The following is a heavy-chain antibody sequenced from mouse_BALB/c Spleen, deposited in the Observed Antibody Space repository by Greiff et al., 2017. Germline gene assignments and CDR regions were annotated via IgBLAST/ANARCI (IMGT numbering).Heavy chain of an antibody. CDR2: ISSGGST. CDR3: ARDVNYLDY. V-gene: IGHV5-6-5*01. CDR1: GFTFSSYA. Sequence: EVMLVESGGGLVKPGGSLKLSCAASGFTFSSYAMSWVRQTPEKRLEWVASISSGGSTYYPDSVKGRFTISRDNARNILYLQMSSLRSEDTAMYYCARDVNYLDYWGQGTTLTVSS. J-gene: IGHJ2*01.